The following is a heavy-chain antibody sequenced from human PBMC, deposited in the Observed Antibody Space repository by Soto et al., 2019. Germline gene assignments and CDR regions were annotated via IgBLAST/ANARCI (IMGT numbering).Heavy chain of an antibody. V-gene: IGHV3-23*01. CDR3: AKDGSDYSNFYYYFDY. CDR2: ISGSGGST. J-gene: IGHJ4*02. D-gene: IGHD4-4*01. CDR1: GFTFSSYA. Sequence: PGGSLRLSCAASGFTFSSYAMSWVRQAPGKGLEWVSAISGSGGSTHYADSVKGRFTISRDNSKNTLYLQMNSLRAEDTAVYYCAKDGSDYSNFYYYFDYWGQGTLVTVSS.